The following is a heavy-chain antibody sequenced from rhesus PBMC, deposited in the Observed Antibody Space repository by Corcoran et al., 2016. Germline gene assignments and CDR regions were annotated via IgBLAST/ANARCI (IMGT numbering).Heavy chain of an antibody. CDR3: ARRVGTALDY. J-gene: IGHJ4*01. V-gene: IGHV4-127*01. CDR1: GYSIGRGSG. CDR2: IYGGSGST. D-gene: IGHD5-24*01. Sequence: QVQLQESGPGLVKPSETLSLTRAVSGYSIGRGSGWGGIRQPPGKGLEWIGQIYGGSGSTYYNPSLKSRVTVSKDTSKNQFSLKLSSVTAADTAVYYCARRVGTALDYWGQGVLVTVSS.